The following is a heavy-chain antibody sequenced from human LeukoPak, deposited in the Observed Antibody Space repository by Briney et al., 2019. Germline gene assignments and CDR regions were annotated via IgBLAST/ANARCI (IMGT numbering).Heavy chain of an antibody. Sequence: SETLSLTCTVSGGSISSYYWSWIRQPPGKGLEWIGYIYYSGSTNYNPSLKSRVTISVDTSKNRFSLKLSSVTAADTAVYYCARGVAVARPSAPPYFDYWGQGTLVTVSS. CDR1: GGSISSYY. CDR3: ARGVAVARPSAPPYFDY. J-gene: IGHJ4*02. D-gene: IGHD6-19*01. V-gene: IGHV4-59*01. CDR2: IYYSGST.